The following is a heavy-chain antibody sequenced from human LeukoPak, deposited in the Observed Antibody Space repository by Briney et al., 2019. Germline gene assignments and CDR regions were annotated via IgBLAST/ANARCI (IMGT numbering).Heavy chain of an antibody. V-gene: IGHV3-21*01. CDR1: GFTFSSYS. Sequence: GGSLRLSCAASGFTFSSYSMNWVRKAPGKGLEWVSSISSSSSYIYYADSVKGRFTISRDNAKNSLYLQMNRLRAEDTAVYYCARDSTTPDDYGDYLYDAFDIWGQGTMVTVSS. CDR2: ISSSSSYI. CDR3: ARDSTTPDDYGDYLYDAFDI. D-gene: IGHD4-17*01. J-gene: IGHJ3*02.